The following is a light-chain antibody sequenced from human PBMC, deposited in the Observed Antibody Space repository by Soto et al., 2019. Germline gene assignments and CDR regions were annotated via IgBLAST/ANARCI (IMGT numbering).Light chain of an antibody. Sequence: DIQMTQSPSSLSASVGDRVIITCRASQTIGTHLNWYQQKAGKVPRLLISAASRLQSWVPSRFTGSGSGTDFTLTIKSLQPEDFATYHCQQAYSSRTFGQGTKVDFK. CDR3: QQAYSSRT. J-gene: IGKJ1*01. CDR1: QTIGTH. CDR2: AAS. V-gene: IGKV1-39*01.